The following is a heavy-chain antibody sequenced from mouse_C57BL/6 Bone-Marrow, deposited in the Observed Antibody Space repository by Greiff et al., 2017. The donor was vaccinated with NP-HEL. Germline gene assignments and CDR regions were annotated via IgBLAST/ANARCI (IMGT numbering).Heavy chain of an antibody. Sequence: EVKLQESGPGLVKPSQSLSLTCSVTGYSITSGYYWNWIRQFPGNKLEWMGYISYDGSNNYNPSLKNRISITRDTSKNQFFLKLNSVTTEDTATYYCARAVAMDYWGQGTSVTVSS. J-gene: IGHJ4*01. V-gene: IGHV3-6*01. CDR1: GYSITSGYY. CDR2: ISYDGSN. CDR3: ARAVAMDY.